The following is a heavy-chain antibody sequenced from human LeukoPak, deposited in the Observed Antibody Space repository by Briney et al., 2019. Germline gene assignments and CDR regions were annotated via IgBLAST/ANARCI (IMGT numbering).Heavy chain of an antibody. J-gene: IGHJ3*02. V-gene: IGHV3-74*01. CDR1: GFTFSNYW. D-gene: IGHD3-22*01. CDR3: ARVLDSSGFYYRNEPFDI. Sequence: PGGSLRLSCAASGFTFSNYWMHWVRQAPGKGLVWVARINSDGTNTTYADSVKGRFSVSRDNADNTLYLQMNSLRAEDTAVYYCARVLDSSGFYYRNEPFDIWGQGTMVTASS. CDR2: INSDGTNT.